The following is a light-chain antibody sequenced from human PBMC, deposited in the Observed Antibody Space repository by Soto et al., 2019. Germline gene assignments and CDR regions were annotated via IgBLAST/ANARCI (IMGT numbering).Light chain of an antibody. CDR3: QQYGSSPPIT. J-gene: IGKJ5*01. V-gene: IGKV3-20*01. CDR2: DAS. CDR1: QSVSSY. Sequence: IGFTQSPATLSLSPWERAALSCRASQSVSSYLAWYQQKPGQAPRLLVYDASNRATGIPTRFSGSGSGTDFTLTISRLEPEDFAVYYCQQYGSSPPITFGQGTRLEIK.